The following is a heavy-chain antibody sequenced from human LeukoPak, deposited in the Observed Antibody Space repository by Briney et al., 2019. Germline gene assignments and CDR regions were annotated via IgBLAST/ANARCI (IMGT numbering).Heavy chain of an antibody. V-gene: IGHV1-69*13. D-gene: IGHD2-15*01. Sequence: GASVKVSCKASGGTFSSYAISWVRQAPGQGLEWMGGIIPIFGTANYAQKFQGRVTITADESTSTAYMELRSLRSEDTPVYYCASQGYCSGGSCYAPDYWGQGTLVTVSS. CDR1: GGTFSSYA. CDR3: ASQGYCSGGSCYAPDY. J-gene: IGHJ4*02. CDR2: IIPIFGTA.